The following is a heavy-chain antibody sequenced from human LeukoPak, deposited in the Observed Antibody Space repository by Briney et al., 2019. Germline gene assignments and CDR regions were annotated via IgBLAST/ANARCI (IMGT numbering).Heavy chain of an antibody. D-gene: IGHD1-1*01. CDR3: ARGDDFSGDH. J-gene: IGHJ4*02. CDR1: GFTFSNFW. Sequence: GGSLRLSCAPSGFTFSNFWMSWVRQAPGRGLEWVANIHPEGNEKYHVESVKGRFTISRDNTRDLLFLQMNGLGVEDTAVYYCARGDDFSGDHWGQGTLVTVSS. V-gene: IGHV3-7*04. CDR2: IHPEGNEK.